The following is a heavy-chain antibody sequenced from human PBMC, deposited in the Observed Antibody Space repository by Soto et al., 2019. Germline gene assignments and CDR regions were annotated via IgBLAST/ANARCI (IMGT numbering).Heavy chain of an antibody. CDR1: GYSFTNND. D-gene: IGHD3-10*01. J-gene: IGHJ5*02. Sequence: ASVKVSCKASGYSFTNNDVSWVRQATGQGLEWMGWMNPGSGDTGYAQKFQGRVTMTRDISIATAYMELSSLRSDDTAIYYCARMASVGSLNWFDPWGQGTLVTVSS. V-gene: IGHV1-8*01. CDR2: MNPGSGDT. CDR3: ARMASVGSLNWFDP.